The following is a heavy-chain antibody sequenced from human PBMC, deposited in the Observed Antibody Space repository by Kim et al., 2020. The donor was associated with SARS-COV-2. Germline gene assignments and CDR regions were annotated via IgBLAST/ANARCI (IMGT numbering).Heavy chain of an antibody. CDR1: GYTFTSYD. CDR3: ARDLYITMVRGVDYYGMDV. CDR2: MNPNSGNT. D-gene: IGHD3-10*01. Sequence: ASVKVSCKASGYTFTSYDINWVRQATGQGLEWMGWMNPNSGNTGYAQKFQGRVTMTRKTSISTAYMELSSLRSEDTAVYYCARDLYITMVRGVDYYGMDVWGQGTTVTVSS. V-gene: IGHV1-8*01. J-gene: IGHJ6*02.